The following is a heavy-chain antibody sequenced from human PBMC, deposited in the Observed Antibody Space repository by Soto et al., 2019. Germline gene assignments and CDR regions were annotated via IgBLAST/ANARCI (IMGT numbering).Heavy chain of an antibody. CDR3: ARDLYCSGGSCYQFGDYYSGMDV. J-gene: IGHJ6*02. CDR2: VSAGGDNT. D-gene: IGHD2-15*01. CDR1: GFTFANYA. Sequence: GGSLRLSCAASGFTFANYAMHWVRQAPGKGLEWVSRVSAGGDNTDYADAVKGRFTISRDNSKNTLFLQMTSLRAEDTAVYYCARDLYCSGGSCYQFGDYYSGMDVWGQGTTVTVSS. V-gene: IGHV3-23*01.